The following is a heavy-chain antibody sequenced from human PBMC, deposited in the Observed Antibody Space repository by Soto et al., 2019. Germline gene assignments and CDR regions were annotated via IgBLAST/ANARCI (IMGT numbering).Heavy chain of an antibody. CDR2: IYYSGST. CDR3: ARAANVAAAGSGYYYYYGMDV. V-gene: IGHV4-30-4*01. Sequence: SETLSLTCTVSGGSISSGDYYWSWIRQPPGKGLEWIGYIYYSGSTYYNPSLKSRVTISVDTSKNQFSLKLSSVTAADTAVYYCARAANVAAAGSGYYYYYGMDVWGQGTTVTVSS. J-gene: IGHJ6*02. CDR1: GGSISSGDYY. D-gene: IGHD6-13*01.